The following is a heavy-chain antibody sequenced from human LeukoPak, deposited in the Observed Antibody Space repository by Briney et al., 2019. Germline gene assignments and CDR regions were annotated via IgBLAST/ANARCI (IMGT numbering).Heavy chain of an antibody. CDR3: AKDMTPDYGSGSYFHL. V-gene: IGHV3-7*03. CDR2: IKPDGSEK. CDR1: GFTFSSSW. J-gene: IGHJ5*02. D-gene: IGHD3-10*01. Sequence: SGGSLRLSCAASGFTFSSSWMSWVRQAPGKGLEWVTNIKPDGSEKYYVDSVKGRFTISRDNAKNSLYLQMNSLRAEDTALYYCAKDMTPDYGSGSYFHLWGQGTLVTVSS.